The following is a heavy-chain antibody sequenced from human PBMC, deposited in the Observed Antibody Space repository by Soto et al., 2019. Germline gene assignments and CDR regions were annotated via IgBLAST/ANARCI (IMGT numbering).Heavy chain of an antibody. CDR2: INHSGST. J-gene: IGHJ4*02. D-gene: IGHD6-6*01. CDR3: ARYEYSSSSATYYFDY. V-gene: IGHV4-34*01. CDR1: GGSFSGYY. Sequence: SETLSLTCAVYGGSFSGYYWSWIRQPPGKGLEWIGEINHSGSTNYNPSLKSRVTISVDTSKNQFSLKLSSVTAADTAVYYCARYEYSSSSATYYFDYWGQGTLVTVSS.